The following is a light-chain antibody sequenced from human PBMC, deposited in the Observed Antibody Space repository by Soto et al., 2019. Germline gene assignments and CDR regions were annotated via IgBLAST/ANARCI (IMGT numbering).Light chain of an antibody. CDR2: LNSDGSH. V-gene: IGLV4-69*01. J-gene: IGLJ1*01. Sequence: QLVLTQSPSASASLGASVKLTCTLSSGHSSYAIAWHQQQPEKGPRYLMKLNSDGSHSKGDGIPDRFSGSSSGAERYLTISSLQSEDEADYHCQTWGTGIQVSGTGTKLTVL. CDR1: SGHSSYA. CDR3: QTWGTGIQV.